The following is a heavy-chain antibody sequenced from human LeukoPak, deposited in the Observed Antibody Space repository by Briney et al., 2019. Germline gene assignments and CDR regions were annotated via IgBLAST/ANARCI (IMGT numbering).Heavy chain of an antibody. CDR1: GGSISSSSYS. CDR2: ISPKGIT. J-gene: IGHJ5*02. V-gene: IGHV4-39*07. Sequence: PSETLSLTCTVSGGSISSSSYSWGWIRQSPGKGLEWIGVISPKGITYYNPSLRGRVSISPDTSKNQFSLRLSSMTATDTAMYYCARVPGVYFDFSIGFGSGWFDPWGQGILVTVSS. CDR3: ARVPGVYFDFSIGFGSGWFDP. D-gene: IGHD3-3*01.